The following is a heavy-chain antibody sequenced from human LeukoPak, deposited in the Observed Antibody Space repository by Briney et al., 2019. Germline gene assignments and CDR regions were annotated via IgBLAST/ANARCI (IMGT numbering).Heavy chain of an antibody. D-gene: IGHD5-18*01. V-gene: IGHV4-38-2*01. Sequence: SETLSLTCAVSGYSISSGYYWGWIRQPPGKGLEWIGSIYHSGSTYYNPSLKSRVAISVDTSKNQFSLKLSAVTATDTAVYYCASGYDSYYFDSWIQGTLATVSS. J-gene: IGHJ4*02. CDR2: IYHSGST. CDR3: ASGYDSYYFDS. CDR1: GYSISSGYY.